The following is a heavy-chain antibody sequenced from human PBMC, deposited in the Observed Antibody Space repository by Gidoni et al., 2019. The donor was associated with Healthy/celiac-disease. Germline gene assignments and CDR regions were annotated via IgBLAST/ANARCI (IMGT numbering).Heavy chain of an antibody. CDR2: ISWNSGSI. Sequence: EVQLVESGGGVVEPGGSLRPSCAAPGFTFDDFAMHWVRQAPGKGLELVSGISWNSGSIGYADSVKGRFTISRDNAKSSLYLQMNSLRAEDTALYYCAKDRSGFFDYWGQGTLVTVSS. D-gene: IGHD3-3*01. V-gene: IGHV3-9*01. CDR1: GFTFDDFA. CDR3: AKDRSGFFDY. J-gene: IGHJ4*02.